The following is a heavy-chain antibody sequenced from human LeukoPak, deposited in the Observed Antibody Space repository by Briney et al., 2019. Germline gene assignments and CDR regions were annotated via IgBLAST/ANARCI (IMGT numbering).Heavy chain of an antibody. V-gene: IGHV3-9*01. Sequence: GGSLRLSCAASGFTFDDYAMHWVRQAPGKGLEWVSGISWNSGSIGYADSVKGRFTISRDNAKNSLYLQMNSLRAEDTALYYCAKDIRSIAAAAIAFDIWGQGTMVTVSS. D-gene: IGHD6-13*01. J-gene: IGHJ3*02. CDR1: GFTFDDYA. CDR2: ISWNSGSI. CDR3: AKDIRSIAAAAIAFDI.